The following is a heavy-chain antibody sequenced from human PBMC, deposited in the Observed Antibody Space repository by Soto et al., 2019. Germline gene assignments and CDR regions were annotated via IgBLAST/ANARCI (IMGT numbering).Heavy chain of an antibody. CDR2: ISTGGSIR. V-gene: IGHV3-48*03. D-gene: IGHD2-2*01. CDR3: AREPLVPAGSFDY. J-gene: IGHJ4*02. CDR1: GFTFSSYE. Sequence: PGGSLRLSCAASGFTFSSYEMNWVRQAPGKGLEWVSYISTGGSIRYYADSVKGRFTISRDNAKNSLYLQMSNLRAEDTAVYYCAREPLVPAGSFDYWGQGTLVTVSS.